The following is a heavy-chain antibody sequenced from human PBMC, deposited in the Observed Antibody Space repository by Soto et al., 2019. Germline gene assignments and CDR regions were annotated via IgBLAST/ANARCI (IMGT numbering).Heavy chain of an antibody. D-gene: IGHD2-21*02. CDR2: IIPISGTA. CDR3: AVVVVTANYYYYYGMDV. Sequence: QVQLVQSGAEVKKPGSSGKVSCKASGGTFSSYAISWVRQAPGQGLEWMGGIIPISGTANYAQKFQGRVTITADESKSTAYMELSSLRSEDTAVYYCAVVVVTANYYYYYGMDVWGQGTTVTVSS. CDR1: GGTFSSYA. V-gene: IGHV1-69*01. J-gene: IGHJ6*02.